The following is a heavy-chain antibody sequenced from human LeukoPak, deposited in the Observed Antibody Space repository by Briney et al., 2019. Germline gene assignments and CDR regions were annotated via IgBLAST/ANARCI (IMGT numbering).Heavy chain of an antibody. CDR2: INSDGSST. CDR3: ARASHYYDSSGYYYF. CDR1: GFTFSSYW. Sequence: GGSLRLSCAAFGFTFSSYWMHWVRQAPGKGLVWVSRINSDGSSTSYADSVKGRFTISRDNAKNTLYLQMNSLRAEDTAVYYCARASHYYDSSGYYYFWGQGTLVTVSS. J-gene: IGHJ4*02. V-gene: IGHV3-74*01. D-gene: IGHD3-22*01.